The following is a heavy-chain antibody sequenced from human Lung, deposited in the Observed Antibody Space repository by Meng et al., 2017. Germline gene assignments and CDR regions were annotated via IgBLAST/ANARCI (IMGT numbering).Heavy chain of an antibody. V-gene: IGHV4-4*02. CDR2: IYHSGRT. CDR1: GGAIRNRNG. Sequence: HEPLQESGPLLVPPSATLSLTSSVFGGAIRNRNGWGGVRQSPGKGLEWLWEIYHSGRTIYNPSLESRVTISLDKSQNHFSLKVKSGTAADTAVYYCVRGGQDQAYYDFWSGPFDPWGQGTLVTVSS. D-gene: IGHD3-3*01. J-gene: IGHJ5*02. CDR3: VRGGQDQAYYDFWSGPFDP.